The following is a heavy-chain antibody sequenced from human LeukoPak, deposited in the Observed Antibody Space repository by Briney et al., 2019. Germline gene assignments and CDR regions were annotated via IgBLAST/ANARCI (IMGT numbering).Heavy chain of an antibody. J-gene: IGHJ6*03. V-gene: IGHV3-21*01. CDR2: ISSSSSYI. D-gene: IGHD6-19*01. CDR3: ARGLGVAGGYMDV. Sequence: GGSLRLSCAASGFTFSSYVMTWVRQAPGKGLEWVSSISSSSSYIYYADSVKGRFTISRDNAKNSLYLQMNSLRAEDTAVYYCARGLGVAGGYMDVWGKGTTVTVSS. CDR1: GFTFSSYV.